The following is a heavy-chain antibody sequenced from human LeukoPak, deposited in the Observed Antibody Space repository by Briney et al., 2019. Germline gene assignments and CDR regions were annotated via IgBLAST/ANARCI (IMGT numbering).Heavy chain of an antibody. J-gene: IGHJ4*02. V-gene: IGHV4-59*01. Sequence: SETLSLTCTVSGGSISSDYWSWIRQPPGKELEWIGYIYYRGSTNYNPSLKSRVTISVDTSKNQFTLKLSSVTAADTAVYYCARLSGYSSGHYYSDYWGQGTLVTVSS. CDR3: ARLSGYSSGHYYSDY. CDR1: GGSISSDY. CDR2: IYYRGST. D-gene: IGHD3-22*01.